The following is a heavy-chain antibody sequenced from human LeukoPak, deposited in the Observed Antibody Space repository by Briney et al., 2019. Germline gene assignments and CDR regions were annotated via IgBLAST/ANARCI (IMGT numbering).Heavy chain of an antibody. CDR3: ARSRGSPNTGQDAFDI. J-gene: IGHJ3*02. CDR2: ISYDGNNK. V-gene: IGHV3-30-3*01. D-gene: IGHD2-8*02. Sequence: QTAGSLRLSCAASRFTFSHYAMHWVRQAPGKGLEWVAVISYDGNNKYYADSVKGRFTISRDNSRNTLSLQMNSLRAEDTAVYYCARSRGSPNTGQDAFDIWGQGTLVTVSS. CDR1: RFTFSHYA.